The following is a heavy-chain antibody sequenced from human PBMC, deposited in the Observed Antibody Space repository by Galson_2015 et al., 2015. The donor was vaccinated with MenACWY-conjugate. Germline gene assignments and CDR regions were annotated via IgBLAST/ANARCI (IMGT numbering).Heavy chain of an antibody. J-gene: IGHJ4*02. D-gene: IGHD3-16*02. CDR2: ISAHNSNT. V-gene: IGHV1-18*01. CDR1: GYTLSSYG. Sequence: QSGAEVKKPGASVKVSCKASGYTLSSYGVTWVRQAPGQGLEWMGWISAHNSNTNSAQKLQGRVTMTTDTSTSTAYMELRSLTSDDTAVYYCARAHNYYDYVWGSYRLDYWGQGTLVTVSS. CDR3: ARAHNYYDYVWGSYRLDY.